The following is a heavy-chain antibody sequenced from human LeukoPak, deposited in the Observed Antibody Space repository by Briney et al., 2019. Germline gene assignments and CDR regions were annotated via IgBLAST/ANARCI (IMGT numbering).Heavy chain of an antibody. D-gene: IGHD4-11*01. V-gene: IGHV1-18*01. J-gene: IGHJ6*03. CDR3: ARVTKSYYYYDYMDV. CDR2: IRAYNGNT. CDR1: GYTFTSSG. Sequence: GASVKVSCKASGYTFTSSGVGWVRQAPGQGLEWMGWIRAYNGNTNYAQNLQGRVTMTTDTSTNTANMQLRSLRSDDTAVYYCARVTKSYYYYDYMDVWGNGTTVTVSS.